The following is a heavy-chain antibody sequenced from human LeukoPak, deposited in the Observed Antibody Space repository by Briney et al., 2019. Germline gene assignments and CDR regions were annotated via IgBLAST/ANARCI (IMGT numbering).Heavy chain of an antibody. J-gene: IGHJ4*02. V-gene: IGHV1-24*01. CDR1: GYTLTELS. Sequence: ASVKVSCKVSGYTLTELSMHWVRQAPGKGLEWMGGFDPEDGETIYAQKFQGRVTMTEDTSTDTAYMELSSLRSEDTAVYYCATTYYDSSGYYPTYYFDYWGQRTLVTVSS. CDR2: FDPEDGET. CDR3: ATTYYDSSGYYPTYYFDY. D-gene: IGHD3-22*01.